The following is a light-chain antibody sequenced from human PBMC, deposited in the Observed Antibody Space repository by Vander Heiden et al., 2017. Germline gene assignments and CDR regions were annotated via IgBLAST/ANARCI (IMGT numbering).Light chain of an antibody. J-gene: IGKJ3*01. CDR1: QSVSSY. Sequence: EIVLTQSPATLSLSPGERATLSGRASQSVSSYLAWYQQKPGQAPRLLIYDASNRATGIPARFSGSGSGTDFTLTISSLEPEDFAVYYCQQRSNWPYSLFAFGPGTKVDIK. V-gene: IGKV3-11*01. CDR2: DAS. CDR3: QQRSNWPYSLFA.